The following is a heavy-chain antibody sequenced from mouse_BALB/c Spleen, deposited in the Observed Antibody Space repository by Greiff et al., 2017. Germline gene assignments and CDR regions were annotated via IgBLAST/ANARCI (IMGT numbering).Heavy chain of an antibody. CDR2: ISNGGGST. CDR1: GFTFSSYT. D-gene: IGHD1-1*01. V-gene: IGHV5-12-2*01. Sequence: EVKVVESGGGLVQPGGSLKLSCAASGFTFSSYTMSWVRQTPEKRLEWVAYISNGGGSTYYPDTVKGRFTISRDNAKNTLYLQMSSLKSEDTAMYYCARHAYGSRAWFAYWGQGTLVTVSA. J-gene: IGHJ3*01. CDR3: ARHAYGSRAWFAY.